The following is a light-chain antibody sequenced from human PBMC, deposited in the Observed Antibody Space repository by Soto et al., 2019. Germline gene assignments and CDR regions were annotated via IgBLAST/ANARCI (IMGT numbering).Light chain of an antibody. J-gene: IGKJ1*01. CDR1: QSVSSSF. Sequence: EIVLTQSPGTLSLSPGERPTLSCRASQSVSSSFLAWYQQKPGQPPRLLIYGTSSRATGIPERFSGSGSGTDFTLTISRLEPEDFAVYYCQHYRSSWTFGRGTKVEVK. V-gene: IGKV3-20*01. CDR2: GTS. CDR3: QHYRSSWT.